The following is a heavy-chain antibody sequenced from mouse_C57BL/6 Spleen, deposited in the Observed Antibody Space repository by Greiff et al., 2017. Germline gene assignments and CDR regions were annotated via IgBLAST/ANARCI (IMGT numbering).Heavy chain of an antibody. J-gene: IGHJ4*01. D-gene: IGHD2-3*01. V-gene: IGHV5-9*01. CDR3: ASLYDYAMDY. CDR1: GFTFSSYT. CDR2: ISGGGGNT. Sequence: EVQRVESGGGLVKPGGSLKLSCAASGFTFSSYTMSWVRQTPEKRLEWVATISGGGGNTYYPDSVKGRFTISRDNAKNTLYLQMSSLRSEDTALYYCASLYDYAMDYWGQGTSVTVSS.